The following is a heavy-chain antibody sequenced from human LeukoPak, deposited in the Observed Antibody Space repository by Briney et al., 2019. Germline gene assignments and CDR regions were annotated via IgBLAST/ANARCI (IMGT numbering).Heavy chain of an antibody. J-gene: IGHJ6*04. CDR1: GFTFSSYS. CDR2: ISSSSSYI. Sequence: GSLRLSCAASGFTFSSYSMNWVRQAPGKGLEWVSSISSSSSYIYYADSVKGRFTISRDNAKNSLYLQMNSLRAEDTAVYYCARDKCSSTSCYLYYYGMDVWGKETTVTVSS. V-gene: IGHV3-21*01. D-gene: IGHD2-2*01. CDR3: ARDKCSSTSCYLYYYGMDV.